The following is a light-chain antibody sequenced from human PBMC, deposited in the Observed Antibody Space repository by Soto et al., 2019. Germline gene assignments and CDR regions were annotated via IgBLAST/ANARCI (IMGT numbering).Light chain of an antibody. CDR1: QSVSSNY. J-gene: IGKJ4*01. CDR3: QQYVNSPLT. Sequence: EIVMTPSPATLSVSPGERATLSCRASQSVSSNYLAWYQQKPGQAPKLLIYRASSRATGIPARFSGSGSGTDFTLTISSLEPEDFAVFYCQQYVNSPLTFGGGNKV. CDR2: RAS. V-gene: IGKV3-20*01.